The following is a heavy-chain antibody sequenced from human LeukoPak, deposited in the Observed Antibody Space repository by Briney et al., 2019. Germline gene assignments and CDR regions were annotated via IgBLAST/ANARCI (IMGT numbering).Heavy chain of an antibody. J-gene: IGHJ5*02. CDR3: AKATGYDYGSWFDP. CDR1: GFTFSTYG. CDR2: ITGSGSRT. D-gene: IGHD5-12*01. Sequence: GGSLILSCAASGFTFSTYGMSWVRQAPGKGLEWVSQITGSGSRTYYADSVKGRFTISRDQSKKMLYLQMDSLRAQDTAVYYCAKATGYDYGSWFDPWGQGTLVTVSS. V-gene: IGHV3-23*01.